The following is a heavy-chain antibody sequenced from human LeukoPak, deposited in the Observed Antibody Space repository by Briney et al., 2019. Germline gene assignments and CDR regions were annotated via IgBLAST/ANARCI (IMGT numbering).Heavy chain of an antibody. D-gene: IGHD2-15*01. V-gene: IGHV3-23*01. CDR2: ISGSGGST. CDR1: GFTFSSYA. Sequence: GGSLRPSCAASGFTFSSYAMSWVRQAPGKGLEWVSAISGSGGSTYYADSVKGRFTNSRDNSKNTLYLQMNSLRAEDTAVYYCAKGDYCSGGSCYSHYYYGMDVWGQGTTVTVSS. CDR3: AKGDYCSGGSCYSHYYYGMDV. J-gene: IGHJ6*02.